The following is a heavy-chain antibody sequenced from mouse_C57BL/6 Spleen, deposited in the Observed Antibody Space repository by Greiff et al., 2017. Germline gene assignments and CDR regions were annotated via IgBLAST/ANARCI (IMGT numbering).Heavy chain of an antibody. D-gene: IGHD1-1*01. CDR2: IYPRSGNT. Sequence: VKLMESGAELARPGASVKLSCKASGFTFTSYGISWVKQRTGQGLEWIGEIYPRSGNTYYNEKFKGKATLTADKSSSTAYMELRSLTSEDSAVYFCAVITTVVAKGFDYWGQGTTLTVSS. J-gene: IGHJ2*01. CDR3: AVITTVVAKGFDY. V-gene: IGHV1-81*01. CDR1: GFTFTSYG.